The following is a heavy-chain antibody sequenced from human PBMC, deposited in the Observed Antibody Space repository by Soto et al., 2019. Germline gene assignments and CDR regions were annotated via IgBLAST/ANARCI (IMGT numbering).Heavy chain of an antibody. J-gene: IGHJ4*02. CDR1: GGTFSSYT. D-gene: IGHD2-15*01. CDR2: IIPILGIA. V-gene: IGHV1-69*08. CDR3: AREEVVTIRYGSTTQWL. Sequence: QVQLVQSGAEVKKPGSSVKVSCKASGGTFSSYTISWVRQAPGQGLEWMGRIIPILGIANYAQKFQGRVTITADKSTSTAYMELSSLRSEDTAVYYCAREEVVTIRYGSTTQWLWGQGTLVTVSS.